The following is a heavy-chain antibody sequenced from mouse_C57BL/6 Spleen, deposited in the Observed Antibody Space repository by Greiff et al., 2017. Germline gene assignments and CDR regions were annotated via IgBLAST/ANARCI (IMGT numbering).Heavy chain of an antibody. J-gene: IGHJ4*01. CDR2: IDPANGNT. D-gene: IGHD2-5*01. V-gene: IGHV14-3*01. Sequence: VQLKQSVAELVRPGASVKLSCTASGFNIKNTYMHWVKQRPEQGLEGIGRIDPANGNTKYAPKFQGKATITADTASNTAYLQLSSLTSEDTAIYYCARSDYYSNYGYAMDYWGQGTSVTVSS. CDR3: ARSDYYSNYGYAMDY. CDR1: GFNIKNTY.